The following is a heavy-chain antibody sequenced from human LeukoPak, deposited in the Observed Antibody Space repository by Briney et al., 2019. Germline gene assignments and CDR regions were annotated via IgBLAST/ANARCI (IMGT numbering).Heavy chain of an antibody. CDR2: IKSKTDGCTT. V-gene: IGHV3-15*01. Sequence: GGSLRLSCAASGFTFSNAWMSWVRQAPGKGLEWVSRIKSKTDGCTTDYAAPVKGRFPISRDDSKNTLYLQMNSLKTEDTAVYFCTAHSTTWPYYGMDVWGQGTTVTVSS. CDR1: GFTFSNAW. D-gene: IGHD6-13*01. CDR3: TAHSTTWPYYGMDV. J-gene: IGHJ6*02.